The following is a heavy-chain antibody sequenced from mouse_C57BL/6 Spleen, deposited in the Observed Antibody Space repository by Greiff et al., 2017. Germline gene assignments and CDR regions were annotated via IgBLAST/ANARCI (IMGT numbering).Heavy chain of an antibody. Sequence: EVTLAESEGGSVQPGSSMKPSCTASGFTFSDHYMAWVRQVPEKGLEWVANINYDGSSTYYLDSLKSRSIISGDHAKNILYLQMSSLKSEDTATYYCARGGQGDYAMDYWGQGTSVTVSS. D-gene: IGHD3-3*01. CDR2: INYDGSST. J-gene: IGHJ4*01. V-gene: IGHV5-16*01. CDR1: GFTFSDHY. CDR3: ARGGQGDYAMDY.